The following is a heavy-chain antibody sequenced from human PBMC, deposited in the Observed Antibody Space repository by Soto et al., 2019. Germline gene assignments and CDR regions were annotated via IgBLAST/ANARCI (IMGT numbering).Heavy chain of an antibody. Sequence: GGSLKSSCKGSGYSVTSYWMGWVRQMPGKGLEWMGIIYPGDSDTRYSPSFQGQVTISADKSISTAYLQWSSLKASDTAMYYCARQAAVAGRDPFDYWGQGTLVTVSS. CDR3: ARQAAVAGRDPFDY. J-gene: IGHJ4*02. CDR1: GYSVTSYW. CDR2: IYPGDSDT. D-gene: IGHD6-19*01. V-gene: IGHV5-51*01.